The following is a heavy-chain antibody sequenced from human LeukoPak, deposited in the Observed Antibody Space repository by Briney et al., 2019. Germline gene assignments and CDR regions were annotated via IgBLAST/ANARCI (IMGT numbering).Heavy chain of an antibody. CDR1: GFTFSNAW. D-gene: IGHD3-10*01. CDR2: IKSRTDGGTT. Sequence: PGGSLRLSCAASGFTFSNAWVSWVRQAPGEGLEWVGRIKSRTDGGTTDYAAPVKGKFTISRDDSKNTMYLQMNSLNTEDTAVYYCTTPYYYGSGTITPIYYFDYWGQGTLVTVSS. V-gene: IGHV3-15*01. CDR3: TTPYYYGSGTITPIYYFDY. J-gene: IGHJ4*02.